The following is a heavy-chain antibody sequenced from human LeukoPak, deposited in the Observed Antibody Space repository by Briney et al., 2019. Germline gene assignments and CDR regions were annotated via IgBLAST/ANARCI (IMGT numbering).Heavy chain of an antibody. V-gene: IGHV4-4*02. Sequence: PSETLSLTCGVSGDSISSSNWWTRVRQPLGKGLEWIGEIYHSGSTNYNPSLKSRVTISVDKSKNQFSLILRSVTAADTAVYYYAKTNTVFYYFDYWGQGTLVTVSS. CDR3: AKTNTVFYYFDY. D-gene: IGHD1/OR15-1a*01. CDR2: IYHSGST. CDR1: GDSISSSNW. J-gene: IGHJ4*02.